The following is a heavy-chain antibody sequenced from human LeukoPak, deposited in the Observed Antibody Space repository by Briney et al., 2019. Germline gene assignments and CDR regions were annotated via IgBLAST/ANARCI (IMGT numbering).Heavy chain of an antibody. D-gene: IGHD3-22*01. V-gene: IGHV1-46*01. CDR1: GYTFTSYY. CDR2: INPSGGST. Sequence: GASVKVSCKASGYTFTSYYMHWVRQAPGQGLEWMGIINPSGGSTSYAQKFQGRVTITADESTSTAYMELSSLRSEDTAVYYCASWYDSSGYISRSYFDYWGQGTLVTVSS. J-gene: IGHJ4*02. CDR3: ASWYDSSGYISRSYFDY.